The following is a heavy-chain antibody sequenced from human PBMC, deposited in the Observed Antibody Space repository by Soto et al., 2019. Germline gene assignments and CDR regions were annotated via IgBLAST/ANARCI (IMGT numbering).Heavy chain of an antibody. CDR2: IYHSENT. V-gene: IGHV4-39*01. J-gene: IGHJ6*02. CDR3: ARQNQQLGYYYGMDV. CDR1: GGSISSYS. Sequence: SETLSLTCTVSGGSISSYSWGWIRQSPGKGLEWIGTIYHSENTYYNPSLQSRVTINADTSKNEFSLQLNSVTAEDTAVYYCARQNQQLGYYYGMDVWGQGTTVTVSS. D-gene: IGHD6-13*01.